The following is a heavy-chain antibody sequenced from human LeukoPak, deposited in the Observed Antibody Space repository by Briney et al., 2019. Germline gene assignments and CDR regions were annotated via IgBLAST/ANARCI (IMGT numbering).Heavy chain of an antibody. CDR1: GFTFDDYA. V-gene: IGHV3-9*01. J-gene: IGHJ4*02. CDR2: ISWNSGNI. CDR3: ARFYYGSGTEGPSDY. Sequence: GGSLRLSCAASGFTFDDYAMHWVRQAPGKGLEWVSGISWNSGNIGYADSVKGRFTISRDNAKNSLYLQMNSLRAEDTAVYYCARFYYGSGTEGPSDYWGQGILVTVSS. D-gene: IGHD3-10*01.